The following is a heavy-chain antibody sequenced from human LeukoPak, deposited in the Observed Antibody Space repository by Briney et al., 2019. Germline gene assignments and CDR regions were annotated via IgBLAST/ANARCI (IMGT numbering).Heavy chain of an antibody. CDR2: IDYSGST. D-gene: IGHD3-9*01. Sequence: SETLTLTCTVSGGSISSSSYYWGWIRQPTGKGLEWIGSIDYSGSTYYNPSLKSRVTISVDTSKNQFSLKLSSVTAADTAVYYCARLPRYYTLTGYYLHAFDIWGQGTMVTVSS. V-gene: IGHV4-39*01. CDR1: GGSISSSSYY. J-gene: IGHJ3*02. CDR3: ARLPRYYTLTGYYLHAFDI.